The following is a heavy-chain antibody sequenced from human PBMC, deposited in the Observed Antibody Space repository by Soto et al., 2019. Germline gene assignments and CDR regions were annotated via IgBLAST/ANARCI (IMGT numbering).Heavy chain of an antibody. CDR3: ASKGWFGDPIDY. V-gene: IGHV3-23*01. J-gene: IGHJ4*02. CDR1: GFTFSSYS. Sequence: GGSLRLSCAASGFTFSSYSMSWVRQAPGKGLEWVSAISGSGGSTYYADSVKGRFTISRDNSKNTLYLQMNSQRAEDTAVYYCASKGWFGDPIDYWGQGTLVTVSS. D-gene: IGHD3-10*01. CDR2: ISGSGGST.